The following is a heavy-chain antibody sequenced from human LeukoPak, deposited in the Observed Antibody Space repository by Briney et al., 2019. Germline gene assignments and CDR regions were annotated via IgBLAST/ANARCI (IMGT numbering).Heavy chain of an antibody. CDR3: ARDGRDYGSGIPY. D-gene: IGHD3-10*01. Sequence: GGSLRLSCAASGFTFSSYAMSWVRQAPGKGLEWVSAISGSGGSTYYADSVKGRFTISRDNSKNTLYLQMNSLRAEDTAVYYCARDGRDYGSGIPYWGQGTLVTVSS. J-gene: IGHJ4*02. V-gene: IGHV3-23*01. CDR1: GFTFSSYA. CDR2: ISGSGGST.